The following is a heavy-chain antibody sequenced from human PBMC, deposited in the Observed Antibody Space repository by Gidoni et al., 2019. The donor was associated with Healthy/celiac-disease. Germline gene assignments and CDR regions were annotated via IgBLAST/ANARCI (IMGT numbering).Heavy chain of an antibody. V-gene: IGHV4-34*01. Sequence: QVQLQQWGAGLLKPSETLSLTCAVYGGSFSGYYWRWIRQPPGKGLEWIGEINHSGSTNYNPSLKSRVTISVDTSKNQFSLKLSSVTAADTAVYYCARRTRGITIFGVVITGTWFDPWGQGTLVTVSS. J-gene: IGHJ5*02. CDR1: GGSFSGYY. CDR3: ARRTRGITIFGVVITGTWFDP. CDR2: INHSGST. D-gene: IGHD3-3*01.